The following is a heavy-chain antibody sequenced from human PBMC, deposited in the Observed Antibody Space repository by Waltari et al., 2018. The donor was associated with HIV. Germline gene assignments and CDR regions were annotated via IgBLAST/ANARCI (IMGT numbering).Heavy chain of an antibody. CDR1: GFTFPNYW. CDR2: IKDDGSEK. Sequence: EVQLMESGGGLVQSGGSLRLSCAASGFTFPNYWMSWVRQTPGKGREGGDYIKDDGSEKYYRGSVKGRFTISRDNAKNSMFLQMNSLRAEDTAVYYCARIGTFPHNYAIDFWGQGTTVTVSS. D-gene: IGHD1-26*01. CDR3: ARIGTFPHNYAIDF. J-gene: IGHJ6*02. V-gene: IGHV3-7*01.